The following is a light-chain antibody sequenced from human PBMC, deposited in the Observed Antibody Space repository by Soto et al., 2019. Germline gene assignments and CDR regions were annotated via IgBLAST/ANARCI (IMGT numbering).Light chain of an antibody. CDR3: QQYYSSPLT. V-gene: IGKV4-1*01. J-gene: IGKJ4*01. CDR2: GAS. Sequence: DVVMSQSPDSLAVSLGEMVTINCKTSQSVFSSSRNEYYLGWYQQKPGQPPKALIYGASTRKSGVPDRFSGSGSGTDFTLTISSLQAEDVAVYYCQQYYSSPLTFGGGTRVEIK. CDR1: QSVFSSSRNEYY.